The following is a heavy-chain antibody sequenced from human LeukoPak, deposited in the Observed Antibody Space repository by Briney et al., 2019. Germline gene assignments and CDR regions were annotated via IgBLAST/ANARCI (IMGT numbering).Heavy chain of an antibody. CDR3: AKDPSGSYFDY. V-gene: IGHV3-23*01. CDR1: GFTFGSYA. J-gene: IGHJ4*02. D-gene: IGHD1-26*01. Sequence: GGSLRLSCAASGFTFGSYAMTWVRQAPGKGLEWVSTITGGGENTYYADSVRGRFTISRDNSKTTLHLQMNGLRAEDTAVYYCAKDPSGSYFDYWGQGTLVTVSS. CDR2: ITGGGENT.